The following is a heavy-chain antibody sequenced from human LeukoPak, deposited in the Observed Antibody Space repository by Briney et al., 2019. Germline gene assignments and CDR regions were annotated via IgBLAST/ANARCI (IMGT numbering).Heavy chain of an antibody. V-gene: IGHV3-30*02. D-gene: IGHD1-1*01. CDR3: AKKNDEKGGIDI. J-gene: IGHJ3*02. CDR1: GFTFSTNG. CDR2: MRHDESNK. Sequence: GGSLRLSCAASGFTFSTNGVQWVRQAPGKGLEWVAFMRHDESNKYYADSVKGRFTISRDNSKNTLHLQMNSLRAEDTAVYYCAKKNDEKGGIDIWGQGKMVTVSS.